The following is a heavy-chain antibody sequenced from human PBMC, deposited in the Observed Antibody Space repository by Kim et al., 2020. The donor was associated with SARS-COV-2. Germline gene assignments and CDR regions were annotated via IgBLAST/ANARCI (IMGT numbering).Heavy chain of an antibody. V-gene: IGHV3-21*06. CDR3: ARDGEGS. CDR2: SSKSK. J-gene: IGHJ5*02. D-gene: IGHD3-3*01. Sequence: SSKSKWYAESVKGRFTISRDNARSSVSLQVNSLTAEDTGLYFCARDGEGSWGRGTQVTVSS.